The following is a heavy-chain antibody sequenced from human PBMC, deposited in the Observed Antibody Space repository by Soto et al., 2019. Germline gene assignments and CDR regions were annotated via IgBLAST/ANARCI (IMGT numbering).Heavy chain of an antibody. Sequence: EEQLLESGGGLVQPGGSLRLSCAASGFSFGAYAMSWVRQAPGKGLEWVSTISGSSGGIYYAGSARGRFTISRDNSKNTLSLQLNSLRAEDPAVYYCTKWSRLCSGTSCFYFSAMDVWGQGTTVTVSS. CDR1: GFSFGAYA. V-gene: IGHV3-23*01. CDR3: TKWSRLCSGTSCFYFSAMDV. D-gene: IGHD2-2*01. J-gene: IGHJ6*02. CDR2: ISGSSGGI.